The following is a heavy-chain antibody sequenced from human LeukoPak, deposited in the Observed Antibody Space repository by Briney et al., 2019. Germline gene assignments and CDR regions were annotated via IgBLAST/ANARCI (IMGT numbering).Heavy chain of an antibody. J-gene: IGHJ4*02. CDR1: GYSFTTYW. V-gene: IGHV5-51*01. Sequence: GESLKISCKGSGYSFTTYWIGWVRQMPGKGLEWMGIIYPGNSNTRYSPSFQGQVTISADKSINTAYLQWSSLKASDTAMYYCARQGDYDLDYWGLGTLVTVSS. CDR2: IYPGNSNT. D-gene: IGHD4-17*01. CDR3: ARQGDYDLDY.